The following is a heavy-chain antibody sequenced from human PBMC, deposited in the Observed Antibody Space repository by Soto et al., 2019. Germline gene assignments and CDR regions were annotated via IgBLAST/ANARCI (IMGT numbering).Heavy chain of an antibody. CDR2: ISAYNGNT. CDR1: GYTFTGYG. J-gene: IGHJ4*02. Sequence: QVQLVQSGAEVKKPGASVKVSCKASGYTFTGYGISWVRQAPGQGLEWMGWISAYNGNTNYAQKLQGRVTMTTDTSTSTVYMELRSLRSDDTAVYYCARDTVYCSGGSCYPFDYWGQGTLVTVSS. V-gene: IGHV1-18*01. D-gene: IGHD2-15*01. CDR3: ARDTVYCSGGSCYPFDY.